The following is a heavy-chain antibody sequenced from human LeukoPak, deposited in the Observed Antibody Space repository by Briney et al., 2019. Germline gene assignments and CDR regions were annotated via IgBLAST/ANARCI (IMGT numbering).Heavy chain of an antibody. CDR1: GYTFTSNA. CDR2: INAGSGNT. Sequence: ASVKVSCKASGYTFTSNAIHWVRQAPGQRLEWMGWINAGSGNTKYSQKFQDRVSITRDTSATTAYMELSSLRSEDTAVYYCARYSRGYDCWGQGTLVTVSS. CDR3: ARYSRGYDC. V-gene: IGHV1-3*01. J-gene: IGHJ4*02. D-gene: IGHD1-26*01.